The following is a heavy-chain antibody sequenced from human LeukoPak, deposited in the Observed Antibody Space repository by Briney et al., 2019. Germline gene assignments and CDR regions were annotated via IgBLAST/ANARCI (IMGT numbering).Heavy chain of an antibody. J-gene: IGHJ4*02. D-gene: IGHD3-16*02. Sequence: PGGSLILSCAASGFAFGGNWMSWVRQAPGKGLEWLANIKEDGTEIYYVDSVKDRFTISRDNAKNSLYLQMNSLRAEETAVYYCVTDGRSFDFWGQGTLVTVSS. V-gene: IGHV3-7*01. CDR1: GFAFGGNW. CDR2: IKEDGTEI. CDR3: VTDGRSFDF.